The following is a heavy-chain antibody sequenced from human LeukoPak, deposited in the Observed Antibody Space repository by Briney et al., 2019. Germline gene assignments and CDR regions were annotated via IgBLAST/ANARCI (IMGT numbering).Heavy chain of an antibody. CDR3: ATLTVRGVINI. D-gene: IGHD3-10*01. J-gene: IGHJ4*02. V-gene: IGHV3-15*01. Sequence: GGSLILSCAASGFTFSNTWMNWVRQAPGKGLEWVGRTQSKTDGGTTEYAAPVKGRFTISRDDSKTTLYLQMNSLKTEDTAVYYCATLTVRGVINIWGQGTLVTVSS. CDR2: TQSKTDGGTT. CDR1: GFTFSNTW.